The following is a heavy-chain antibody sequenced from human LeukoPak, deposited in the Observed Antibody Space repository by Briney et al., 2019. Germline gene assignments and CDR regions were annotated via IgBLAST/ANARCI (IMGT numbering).Heavy chain of an antibody. V-gene: IGHV5-51*01. CDR3: ARSGSDLDAFDI. Sequence: GASLKISCKGSGYGFTSYWIGWVRPMPGKGLGWMGIIYPGDSDTRYSPSFQGQVTISADKSISTAYLQWSSLKASDTAMYYCARSGSDLDAFDIWGQGTMVTVSS. D-gene: IGHD6-25*01. CDR1: GYGFTSYW. CDR2: IYPGDSDT. J-gene: IGHJ3*02.